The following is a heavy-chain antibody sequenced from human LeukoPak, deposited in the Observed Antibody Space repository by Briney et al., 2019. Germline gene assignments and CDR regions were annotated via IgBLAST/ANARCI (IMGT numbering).Heavy chain of an antibody. Sequence: PGRSLRLSCAASGFTFGDHAMHWVRHVPGKGLEWVSGISWHSYNIGYAESAKGRFTITRDNAKNSLYLQMNSLRAEDTALYYCAKGGLFTMDREVMAYYFDSWGQGTLVTVSS. D-gene: IGHD3-10*01. V-gene: IGHV3-9*01. CDR2: ISWHSYNI. CDR1: GFTFGDHA. CDR3: AKGGLFTMDREVMAYYFDS. J-gene: IGHJ4*02.